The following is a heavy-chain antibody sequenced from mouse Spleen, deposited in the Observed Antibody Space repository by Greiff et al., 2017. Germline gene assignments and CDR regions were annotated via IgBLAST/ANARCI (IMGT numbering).Heavy chain of an antibody. J-gene: IGHJ4*01. V-gene: IGHV5-16*01. CDR3: ARGRSNAMDY. Sequence: EVQLVESEGGLVQPGSSMKLSCTASGFTFSDYYMAWVRQVPEKGLEWVANINYDGSSTYYLDSLKSRFIISRDNAKNILYLQMSSLKSEDTATYYCARGRSNAMDYWGQGTSVTVSS. CDR2: INYDGSST. CDR1: GFTFSDYY.